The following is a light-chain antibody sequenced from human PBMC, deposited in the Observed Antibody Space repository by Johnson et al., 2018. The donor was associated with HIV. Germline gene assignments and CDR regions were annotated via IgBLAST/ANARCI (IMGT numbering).Light chain of an antibody. Sequence: QSALTQPPSMSAAPGQKVTISCSGSSSNIGNNYVSWYQQLPGTAPKLLIYDNDKRPSGIPDRFSASKSDTSATLGITGLQTGDEANYYCGTWDISLSVGYVFGTGTKVTVL. V-gene: IGLV1-51*01. CDR3: GTWDISLSVGYV. CDR1: SSNIGNNY. CDR2: DND. J-gene: IGLJ1*01.